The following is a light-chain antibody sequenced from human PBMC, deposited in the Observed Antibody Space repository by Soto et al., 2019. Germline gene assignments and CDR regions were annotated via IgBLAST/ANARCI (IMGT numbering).Light chain of an antibody. V-gene: IGLV1-40*01. CDR2: ANI. CDR3: QSYDSSLSGYV. Sequence: QSVLTQSPPVSGAPGQRVTISCTGSSSNIGAGYDVHWYQQLPGTAPKLLIFANINRPSGVPDRFSGSKSGTSASLAVTGLRAEDEADYYCQSYDSSLSGYVFGTGTKVTVL. CDR1: SSNIGAGYD. J-gene: IGLJ1*01.